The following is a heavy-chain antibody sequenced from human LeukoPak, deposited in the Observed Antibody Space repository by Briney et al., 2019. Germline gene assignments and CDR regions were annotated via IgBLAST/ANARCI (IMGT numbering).Heavy chain of an antibody. J-gene: IGHJ4*02. CDR3: ARDMRLGELSLPYYFDY. CDR2: ISSSSSYI. CDR1: GFTFSSNS. V-gene: IGHV3-21*01. Sequence: GGSLRLSCAASGFTFSSNSMNWVRQAPGKGLEWVSSISSSSSYIYYADSVKGRFTISRDNAKNSLYLQMNSLRAEDTAVYYCARDMRLGELSLPYYFDYWGQGTLVTVSS. D-gene: IGHD3-16*02.